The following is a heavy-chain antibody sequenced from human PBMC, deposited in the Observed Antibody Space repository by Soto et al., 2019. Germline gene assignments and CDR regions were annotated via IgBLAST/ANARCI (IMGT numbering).Heavy chain of an antibody. V-gene: IGHV1-18*04. J-gene: IGHJ4*02. CDR2: INGYSGTT. CDR1: GYTFTTYD. CDR3: ARKMSGWPKFDW. D-gene: IGHD6-19*01. Sequence: QVLLVQSAAELKKPGASVNVSCMTSGYTFTTYDITWVREAPGQGLEWMGWINGYSGTTDYAQKFQGRVNMTTDTSRGIAFIELSRLNFDATGVYFCARKMSGWPKFDWCGQGPLVTVSS.